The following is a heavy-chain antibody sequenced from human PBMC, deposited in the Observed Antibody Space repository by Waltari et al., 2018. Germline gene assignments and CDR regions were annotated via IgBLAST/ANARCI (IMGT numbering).Heavy chain of an antibody. CDR1: GGSISSYY. Sequence: QVQLQESGPGLVKPSETLSLTCTVSGGSISSYYWSWIRQPPGKGLEWIGYIYYSGSTNYNPSLKSRVTISVDTSKNQFSLKLSSVTAADTAVYYCARAATYYDILTGYYNYYYYGMDVWGQGTTVTVSS. V-gene: IGHV4-59*01. CDR3: ARAATYYDILTGYYNYYYYGMDV. CDR2: IYYSGST. J-gene: IGHJ6*02. D-gene: IGHD3-9*01.